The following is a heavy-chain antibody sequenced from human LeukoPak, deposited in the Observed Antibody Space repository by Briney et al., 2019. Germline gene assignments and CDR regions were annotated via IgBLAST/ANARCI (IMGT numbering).Heavy chain of an antibody. CDR2: ISYDGSNK. J-gene: IGHJ4*02. CDR3: AKDISPSQGSGSYYGG. CDR1: GFSFSSYG. D-gene: IGHD3-10*01. Sequence: PGRSLRLSCAASGFSFSSYGMHWVRQAPGKGLDWVAVISYDGSNKYYADSVKGRFTISRDNAKNSLYLQMNSLRAEDTALYYCAKDISPSQGSGSYYGGWGQGTLVTVSS. V-gene: IGHV3-30*18.